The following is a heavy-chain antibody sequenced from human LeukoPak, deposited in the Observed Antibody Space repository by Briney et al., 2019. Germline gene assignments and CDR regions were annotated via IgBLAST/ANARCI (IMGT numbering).Heavy chain of an antibody. CDR1: GDSISSYY. D-gene: IGHD3-22*01. J-gene: IGHJ4*02. Sequence: SETLSLTCTVSGDSISSYYWSWIRQPAGKGLEWIGRVYTSGSTNYNPSLKSRVTMSVDTSKNQFSLKLSSVTAADTAVYYCARGSIPHYYYDSSGYYSDLPFDYWGQGTLVTVSS. CDR2: VYTSGST. CDR3: ARGSIPHYYYDSSGYYSDLPFDY. V-gene: IGHV4-4*07.